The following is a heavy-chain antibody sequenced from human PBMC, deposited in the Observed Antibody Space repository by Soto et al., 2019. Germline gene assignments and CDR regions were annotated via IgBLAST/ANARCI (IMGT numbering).Heavy chain of an antibody. CDR3: ARDPKTSGGQHWAFNYFDS. Sequence: QVQLVESGRGVVQPGRSLRLSCAASGFSFSISPMHWVRQAPGKGPEWVALISYDGTNKFYADSVKGRFTISSDNSKSTLYLQVDSLRPEDAAVYYCARDPKTSGGQHWAFNYFDSWGQGTLVTVSS. V-gene: IGHV3-30-3*01. D-gene: IGHD7-27*01. J-gene: IGHJ4*02. CDR2: ISYDGTNK. CDR1: GFSFSISP.